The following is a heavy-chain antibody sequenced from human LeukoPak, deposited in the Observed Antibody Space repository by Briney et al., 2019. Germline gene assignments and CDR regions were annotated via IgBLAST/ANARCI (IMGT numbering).Heavy chain of an antibody. J-gene: IGHJ4*02. D-gene: IGHD2-15*01. CDR2: IIRSDGST. CDR1: GFIFSNYA. Sequence: PGGSLTPPCAASGFIFSNYAMICVRHAPGKGLEWVSTIIRSDGSTYYADSVKGRFTISRDNSKNTLYLQMNSLRVDDTAVCYCAKLRSGDPVAATNYWGQGTLVTVSS. V-gene: IGHV3-23*01. CDR3: AKLRSGDPVAATNY.